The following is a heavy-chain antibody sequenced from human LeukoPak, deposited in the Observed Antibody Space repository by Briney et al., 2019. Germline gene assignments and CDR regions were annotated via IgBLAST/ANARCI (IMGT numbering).Heavy chain of an antibody. CDR1: GDSHSSYY. CDR2: IYYSGIT. CDR3: ARDQYGDYDFDY. Sequence: KPSESPSLTRTVSGDSHSSYYWSWVPDPPGKGRGWIAYIYYSGITNYNPSLKSRVTISVDTSKNQFSLKLSSVTAADTAVYYCARDQYGDYDFDYWGQGTLVTVSS. D-gene: IGHD4-17*01. J-gene: IGHJ4*02. V-gene: IGHV4-59*01.